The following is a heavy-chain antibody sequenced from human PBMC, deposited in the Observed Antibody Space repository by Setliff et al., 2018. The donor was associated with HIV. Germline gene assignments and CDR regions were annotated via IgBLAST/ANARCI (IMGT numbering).Heavy chain of an antibody. J-gene: IGHJ4*02. Sequence: ASVKVSCKASGYTFTSYGISWVRQAPGQGLEWMGWISAYNGNTNYAQKFRGRVTMTRDTSTGTAYMELRSLKSDDTAVYYCARVWDWNYDLGYWGQGTQVTVSS. D-gene: IGHD1-7*01. CDR3: ARVWDWNYDLGY. V-gene: IGHV1-18*01. CDR2: ISAYNGNT. CDR1: GYTFTSYG.